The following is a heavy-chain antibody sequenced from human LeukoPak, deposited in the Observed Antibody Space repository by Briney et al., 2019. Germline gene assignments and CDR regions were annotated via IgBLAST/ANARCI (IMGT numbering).Heavy chain of an antibody. CDR1: GGSISSYY. Sequence: SETLSLTCTVSGGSISSYYWSWIRQPPGKGLEWIGYIYYTGSTEYHPSLKSRVTLSLDTSKNQFSLKLTSVAAADTAVYYCARVYQSAEYYFDYWGQGTLVSVSS. J-gene: IGHJ4*02. V-gene: IGHV4-59*01. CDR3: ARVYQSAEYYFDY. CDR2: IYYTGST. D-gene: IGHD2-2*01.